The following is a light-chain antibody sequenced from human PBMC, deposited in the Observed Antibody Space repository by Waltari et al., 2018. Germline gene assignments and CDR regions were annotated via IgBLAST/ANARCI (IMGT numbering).Light chain of an antibody. J-gene: IGKJ2*01. CDR3: QQRGDWPLT. V-gene: IGKV3-11*01. Sequence: EIVLTQSPGTLSLSPGERAILSCRAIQSVSNYLAWYQQKPGQAPRLLIFESSKRATGTPGRFSGSGSGTDFTLTISSLEPEDFAVYYCQQRGDWPLTFGQGTKLEI. CDR2: ESS. CDR1: QSVSNY.